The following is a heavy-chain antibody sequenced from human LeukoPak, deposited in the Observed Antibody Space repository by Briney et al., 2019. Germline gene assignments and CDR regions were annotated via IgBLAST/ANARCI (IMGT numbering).Heavy chain of an antibody. V-gene: IGHV3-23*01. J-gene: IGHJ4*02. CDR3: VRSLDY. Sequence: GGSLRLSCAASGFPFSSYAMNWVRQAPGKGLERVSVIAGSDGFTQYADSVKGRFTISRDNSKNTVYLQMNRLRVEDTALYYCVRSLDYWGQGTLVTVSS. CDR1: GFPFSSYA. CDR2: IAGSDGFT.